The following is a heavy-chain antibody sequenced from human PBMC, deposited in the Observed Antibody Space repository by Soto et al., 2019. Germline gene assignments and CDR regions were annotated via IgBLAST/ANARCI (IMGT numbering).Heavy chain of an antibody. J-gene: IGHJ6*02. D-gene: IGHD3-10*01. Sequence: ASVKVSCKASGYTFIGYYIHWVRQAPGQGLEWMGWINPNSGGTNYAPRFQGWVTMTMDRSISTAYMELSRLKSDDTAVYYCARVGGGLASLGYYGMDVWGQGTTVTVSS. CDR3: ARVGGGLASLGYYGMDV. V-gene: IGHV1-2*04. CDR2: INPNSGGT. CDR1: GYTFIGYY.